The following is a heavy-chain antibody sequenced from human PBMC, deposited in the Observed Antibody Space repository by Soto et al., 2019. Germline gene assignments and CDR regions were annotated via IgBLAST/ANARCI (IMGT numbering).Heavy chain of an antibody. CDR1: GYTFTSYD. CDR2: MNPNSGNT. V-gene: IGHV1-8*01. CDR3: SREVNFYGLDV. J-gene: IGHJ6*02. Sequence: QVQLVQSGAEVKKPGASVKVPCKASGYTFTSYDINWVRQATGQGLEWMGWMNPNSGNTGYAQKFQGRVTMTRNTSISTAYMELRSLRSEDTDVYYCSREVNFYGLDVWGQGTTVTVSS.